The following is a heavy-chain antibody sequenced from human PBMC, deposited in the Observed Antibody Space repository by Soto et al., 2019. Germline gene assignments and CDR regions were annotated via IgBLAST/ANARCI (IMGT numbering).Heavy chain of an antibody. CDR3: AIAVAGTHGMDV. J-gene: IGHJ6*02. V-gene: IGHV1-69*02. Sequence: QVQLVQSGAEVKKPESSVKVSCKASGGTFSSYTISWVRQAPGQGLERMGRIIPILGITNYAQKFQGRVTITADKSTSTAYLELSSLRSEDTAVYYCAIAVAGTHGMDVWSQGTTVTVSS. CDR1: GGTFSSYT. D-gene: IGHD6-19*01. CDR2: IIPILGIT.